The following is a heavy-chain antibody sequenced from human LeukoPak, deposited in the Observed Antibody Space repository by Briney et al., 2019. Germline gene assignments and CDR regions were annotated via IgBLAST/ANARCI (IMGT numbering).Heavy chain of an antibody. CDR3: ARHKTCSSTSRYGDYYYGMDV. CDR2: ISGSSFSI. Sequence: PGGSLRLSCAASGFTFSTYSMNWVRQAPGKGLEWVSSISGSSFSIYYADSVKGRFTISRDNTENYLYLQMNSLRAEDTAPYYCARHKTCSSTSRYGDYYYGMDVWGQGTTVTVSS. D-gene: IGHD2-2*01. CDR1: GFTFSTYS. V-gene: IGHV3-21*01. J-gene: IGHJ6*02.